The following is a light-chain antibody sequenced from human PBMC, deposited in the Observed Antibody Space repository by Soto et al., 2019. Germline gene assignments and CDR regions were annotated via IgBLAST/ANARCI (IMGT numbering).Light chain of an antibody. J-gene: IGLJ3*02. CDR3: QAYDSSLSGPV. CDR2: GNT. V-gene: IGLV1-40*01. Sequence: QSVLTQPPSVSGAPGQRVTMSCTGSSSNIGATYDVHWYQHLPETAPKLIIYGNTHRPSGVPDRFSGSRSGTSASLVITGLQAEDEADYYCQAYDSSLSGPVFGGGTQLTVL. CDR1: SSNIGATYD.